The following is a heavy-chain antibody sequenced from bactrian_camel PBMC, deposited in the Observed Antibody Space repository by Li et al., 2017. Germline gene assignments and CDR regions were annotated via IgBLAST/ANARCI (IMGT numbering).Heavy chain of an antibody. D-gene: IGHD2*01. V-gene: IGHV3S40*01. Sequence: VQLVESGGGLVQPGDSLRLSCEASGFTFSSYAMSWVRQAPGKGLEWVSVIFRGGGAYYAESVQGRFTISRDNTKNTVYLQLNSLKTEDMAMYYCATGLLLHEWGQGTQVTVS. CDR2: IFRGGGA. J-gene: IGHJ4*01. CDR1: GFTFSSYA. CDR3: ATGLLLHE.